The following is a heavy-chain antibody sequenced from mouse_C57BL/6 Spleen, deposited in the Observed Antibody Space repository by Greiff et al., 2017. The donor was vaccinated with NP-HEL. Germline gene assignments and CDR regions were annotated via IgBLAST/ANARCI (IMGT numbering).Heavy chain of an antibody. CDR3: ARRRYYDYDDVSFAY. J-gene: IGHJ3*01. D-gene: IGHD2-4*01. CDR1: GYTFTSYW. Sequence: QVQLQQPGAELVRPGSSVKLSCKASGYTFTSYWMDWVKQRPGQGLEWIGNIYPSDSETHYNQKFKDKATLTVDKSSSTAYMQLSSLTSEDSAVYYCARRRYYDYDDVSFAYWGQGTLVTVSA. V-gene: IGHV1-61*01. CDR2: IYPSDSET.